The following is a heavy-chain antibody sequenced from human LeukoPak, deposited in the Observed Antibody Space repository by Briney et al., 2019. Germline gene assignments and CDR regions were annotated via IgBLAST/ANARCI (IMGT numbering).Heavy chain of an antibody. J-gene: IGHJ4*02. Sequence: GGSLGLSCAASGFTFSRYSMNWVRQAPGKGLEWVSSISHSGYDIYYADSVKGRFTISRDNAKNSLSLQMNNLRIDDTAVYYCANHLACGSTTCPSFDHWGQGTLVTVSS. CDR3: ANHLACGSTTCPSFDH. CDR2: ISHSGYDI. CDR1: GFTFSRYS. V-gene: IGHV3-21*01. D-gene: IGHD2-2*01.